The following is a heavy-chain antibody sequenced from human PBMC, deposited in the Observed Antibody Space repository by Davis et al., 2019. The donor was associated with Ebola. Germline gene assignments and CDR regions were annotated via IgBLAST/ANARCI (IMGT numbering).Heavy chain of an antibody. CDR1: GGSFIGYY. Sequence: SETLSLTCAVYGGSFIGYYWSWIRQPPGKGLEWIGYIYYSGSTNYNPSLKSRVTISVDTSKNQFSLKLSSVTAADTAVYYCARDMGQQWLHGMDVWGQGTTVTVSS. CDR3: ARDMGQQWLHGMDV. V-gene: IGHV4-59*01. D-gene: IGHD6-19*01. CDR2: IYYSGST. J-gene: IGHJ6*02.